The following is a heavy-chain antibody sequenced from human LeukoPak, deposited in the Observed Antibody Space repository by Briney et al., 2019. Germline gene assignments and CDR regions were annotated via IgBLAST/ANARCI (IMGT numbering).Heavy chain of an antibody. Sequence: SETLSLTCAVYGGSFSGYYWSWIRQPPGKGLEWIGYIYYSGSTNYNPSLKSRVTISVDTSKNQFSLKLSSVTAADTAVYYCASEITMVRSGFDPWGQGTLVTVSS. CDR3: ASEITMVRSGFDP. D-gene: IGHD3-10*01. J-gene: IGHJ5*02. V-gene: IGHV4-59*08. CDR2: IYYSGST. CDR1: GGSFSGYY.